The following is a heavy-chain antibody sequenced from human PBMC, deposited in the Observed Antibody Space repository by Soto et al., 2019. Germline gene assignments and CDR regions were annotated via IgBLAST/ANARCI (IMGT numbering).Heavy chain of an antibody. J-gene: IGHJ6*03. D-gene: IGHD6-13*01. Sequence: SETLSLTCAVYGGSFSGYYWSWIRQPPGKGLEWIGEINHSGSTNYNPSLKSRVTISVDTSKNQFSLKLSSVTAADTAVYYCARVFTSDIAEYYYYYMDVWGKGTTVTVSS. CDR2: INHSGST. CDR3: ARVFTSDIAEYYYYYMDV. V-gene: IGHV4-34*01. CDR1: GGSFSGYY.